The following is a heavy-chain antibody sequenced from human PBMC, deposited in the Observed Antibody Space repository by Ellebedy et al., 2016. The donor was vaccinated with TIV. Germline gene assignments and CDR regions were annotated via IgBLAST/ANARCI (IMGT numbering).Heavy chain of an antibody. J-gene: IGHJ4*02. V-gene: IGHV3-15*07. CDR2: IKSKTDGGTT. CDR3: TTDLGNDY. Sequence: GESLKISCAASGFTFSNAWMSWVRQAPGKGPAWVGRIKSKTDGGTTDYAAPVKGRFTISRDDSKNTLYLQMNSLKTEDTAVYYCTTDLGNDYWGQGTLVTVSS. D-gene: IGHD1-1*01. CDR1: GFTFSNAW.